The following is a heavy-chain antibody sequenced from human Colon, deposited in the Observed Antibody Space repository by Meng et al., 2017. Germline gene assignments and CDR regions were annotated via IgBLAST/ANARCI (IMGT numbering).Heavy chain of an antibody. D-gene: IGHD6-19*01. CDR3: ASFPPPGKQWLVTDY. V-gene: IGHV4-4*02. Sequence: QGRLEGSGPGLVKPSGTLSLTCAVSGGSISSSNWLSWVRQPPGKGLEWIGEIYHSGSTNYNPSLKSRVTISVDKSKNQFSLKLSSVTAADTAVYYCASFPPPGKQWLVTDYWGQGTLVTVSS. CDR1: GGSISSSNW. CDR2: IYHSGST. J-gene: IGHJ4*02.